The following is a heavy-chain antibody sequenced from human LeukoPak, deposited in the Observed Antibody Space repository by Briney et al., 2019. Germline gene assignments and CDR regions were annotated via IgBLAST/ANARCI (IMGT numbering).Heavy chain of an antibody. Sequence: SETLSLTCAVYGGSFSGYYWSWIRQPPGKGLEWIGEINHSGSTNYNPSLKSRVTISVDTSKNQFSLQLNSVTPEDTAVYYCARELYYGSGNYYNTFDYWGQGILVTVSS. CDR3: ARELYYGSGNYYNTFDY. J-gene: IGHJ4*02. V-gene: IGHV4-34*01. CDR2: INHSGST. D-gene: IGHD3-10*01. CDR1: GGSFSGYY.